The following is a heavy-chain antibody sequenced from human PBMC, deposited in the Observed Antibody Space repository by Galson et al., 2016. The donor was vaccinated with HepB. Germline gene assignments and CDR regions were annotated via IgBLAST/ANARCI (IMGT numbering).Heavy chain of an antibody. D-gene: IGHD3-3*01. J-gene: IGHJ6*02. Sequence: SLRLSCAGYGFTVNDNYMMWVRQAPGKGLEWVSIIYSGGSTFYADFVKGSFTISRDKSDNTLYLQMNRLRPEDTAVYYCAGGDGLFGVVIGMDVWGLGTTVIVSS. CDR1: GFTVNDNY. CDR2: IYSGGST. CDR3: AGGDGLFGVVIGMDV. V-gene: IGHV3-66*01.